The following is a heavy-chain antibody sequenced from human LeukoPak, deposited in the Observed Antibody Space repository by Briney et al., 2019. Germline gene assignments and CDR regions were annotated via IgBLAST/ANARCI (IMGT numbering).Heavy chain of an antibody. CDR1: GGSFSGYY. Sequence: SETLSLTCVVYGGSFSGYYWSWIRQPPGKGLEWIGEINHRGSTTYNPSLKSRVTISADTSRNQFSLNLSSVTAADTAVYYCARGIAAAGTTYYYYGMDVWGQGTTVTVSS. CDR2: INHRGST. J-gene: IGHJ6*02. CDR3: ARGIAAAGTTYYYYGMDV. V-gene: IGHV4-34*01. D-gene: IGHD6-13*01.